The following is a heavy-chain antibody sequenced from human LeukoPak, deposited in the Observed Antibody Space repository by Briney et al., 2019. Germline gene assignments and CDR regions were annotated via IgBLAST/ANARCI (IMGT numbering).Heavy chain of an antibody. V-gene: IGHV3-23*01. Sequence: GGSLRLSCASSGFTFSTFAMIWVRQPPGKGLEWVSSIFPSGGEIHYADSVRGRFTISRDNSKSTLSLQMNSLRAEDTAIYYCATYRQVLLPFESWGQGALVTVSS. CDR3: ATYRQVLLPFES. CDR1: GFTFSTFA. J-gene: IGHJ4*01. D-gene: IGHD2-8*02. CDR2: IFPSGGEI.